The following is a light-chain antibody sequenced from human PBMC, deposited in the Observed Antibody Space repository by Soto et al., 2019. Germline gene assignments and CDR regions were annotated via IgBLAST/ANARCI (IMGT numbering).Light chain of an antibody. CDR1: SSDVGGHKY. V-gene: IGLV2-14*01. J-gene: IGLJ1*01. CDR3: SSYPSSTSLYV. CDR2: EVN. Sequence: QSVLTQPASVSGSPGQLITISCTGTSSDVGGHKYVSWYQHHPGKAPKLLIYEVNNRPSGVSNRFSGSKSGDTASLTISGLQAEDEADYYCSSYPSSTSLYVFGTGTKVTVL.